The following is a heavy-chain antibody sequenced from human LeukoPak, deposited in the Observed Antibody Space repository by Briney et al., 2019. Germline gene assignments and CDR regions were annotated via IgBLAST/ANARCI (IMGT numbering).Heavy chain of an antibody. D-gene: IGHD3-16*01. CDR3: ARDQADGDYYYYGMDV. CDR1: GFTFSSYG. V-gene: IGHV3-33*01. CDR2: IWYDGSNK. Sequence: GRSLRLSCAASGFTFSSYGMHWVRQAPGKGLEWVAVIWYDGSNKYYADSVKGRFTISRDNSKNTLYLQMNSLRAEDTAVYYCARDQADGDYYYYGMDVWGQGTTVTVSS. J-gene: IGHJ6*02.